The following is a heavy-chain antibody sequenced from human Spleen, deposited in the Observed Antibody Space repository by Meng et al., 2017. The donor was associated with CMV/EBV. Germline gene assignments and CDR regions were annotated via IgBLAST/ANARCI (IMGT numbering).Heavy chain of an antibody. J-gene: IGHJ4*02. V-gene: IGHV3-23*01. Sequence: GESLKISCAASGFTFSNYVMSWVRQAPGKGLEWVSDITSDGSTHYADSVKGRFTISRDNSKNTLYLQMNSLRAEDTAVYFCAKRTENSAYYFDSWGQGTLVTVSS. D-gene: IGHD3-16*01. CDR3: AKRTENSAYYFDS. CDR2: ITSDGST. CDR1: GFTFSNYV.